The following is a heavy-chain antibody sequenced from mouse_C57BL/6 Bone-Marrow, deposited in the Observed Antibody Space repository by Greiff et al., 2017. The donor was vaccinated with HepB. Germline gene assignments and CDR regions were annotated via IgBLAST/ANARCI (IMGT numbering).Heavy chain of an antibody. Sequence: EVKVEESGGGLVKPGGSLKLSCAASGFTFSDYGMHWVRQAPEKGLEWVAYISSGSSTIYYADTVKGRFTISRDNAKNTLFLQMTSLRSEDTAMYYCASDGYYLDYWGQGTTLTVSS. D-gene: IGHD2-3*01. CDR3: ASDGYYLDY. CDR1: GFTFSDYG. V-gene: IGHV5-17*01. J-gene: IGHJ2*01. CDR2: ISSGSSTI.